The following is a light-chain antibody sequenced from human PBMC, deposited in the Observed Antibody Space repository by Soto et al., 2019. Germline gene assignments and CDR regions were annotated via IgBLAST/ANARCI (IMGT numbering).Light chain of an antibody. Sequence: EIVLTQSPGTLSLSPGERATLSCRASQSVRSSYLAWYQQKLGQAPRLLIYGVSNRATGIPDRFSGSGSGTDFTLTISRLESEDFAVYYCQQHGTSPRTFSQGTKVEIK. V-gene: IGKV3-20*01. CDR1: QSVRSSY. CDR2: GVS. CDR3: QQHGTSPRT. J-gene: IGKJ1*01.